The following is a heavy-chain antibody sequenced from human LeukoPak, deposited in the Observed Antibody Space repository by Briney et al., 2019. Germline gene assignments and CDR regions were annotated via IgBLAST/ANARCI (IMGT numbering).Heavy chain of an antibody. Sequence: GASVKVSCKASGYTFVNYDINWVRQATGQGLEWMGWMNPNSGNTGYAQKFQGRITMTRDTSITTAYMELSGLRSDDTALYYCVKGGERENYYGPGEPPNWSAPWGQGTWLSSPQ. D-gene: IGHD3-10*01. J-gene: IGHJ5*02. V-gene: IGHV1-8*01. CDR3: VKGGERENYYGPGEPPNWSAP. CDR2: MNPNSGNT. CDR1: GYTFVNYD.